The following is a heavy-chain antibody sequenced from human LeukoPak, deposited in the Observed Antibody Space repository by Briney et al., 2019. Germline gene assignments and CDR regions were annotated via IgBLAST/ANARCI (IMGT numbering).Heavy chain of an antibody. J-gene: IGHJ4*02. D-gene: IGHD4-17*01. V-gene: IGHV4-59*01. CDR2: ISNTGST. CDR1: GGSIRSYY. CDR3: ARAVGDYTFDY. Sequence: PSETLSLTCTVSGGSIRSYYWSWFRQPPGKGLEWIAYISNTGSTKYNPSLRSRVTISVDTSKNQFSLKLSSVTAADTAVYYCARAVGDYTFDYWGQGALVTVSS.